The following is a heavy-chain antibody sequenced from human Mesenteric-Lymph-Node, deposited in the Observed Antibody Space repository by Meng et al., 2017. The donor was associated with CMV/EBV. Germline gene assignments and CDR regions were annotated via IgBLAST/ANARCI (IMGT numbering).Heavy chain of an antibody. J-gene: IGHJ4*02. D-gene: IGHD6-19*01. CDR1: GDRVSNNRAA. V-gene: IGHV6-1*01. CDR3: TRVVAGNSAFDY. CDR2: TYYRSKWYN. Sequence: GDRVSNNRAAWNWIRQSPSRGLEWLGRTYYRSKWYNEYAVSVKSRISINPDTSKNQFSLQLDSVIPEDTAVYFCTRVVAGNSAFDYWGQGTLVTVSS.